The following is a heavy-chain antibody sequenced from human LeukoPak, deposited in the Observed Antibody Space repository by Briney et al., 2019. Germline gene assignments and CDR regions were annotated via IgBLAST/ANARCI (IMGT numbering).Heavy chain of an antibody. CDR3: ARELRWLQFQDY. J-gene: IGHJ4*02. Sequence: GGSLRLSCAASGVTFSSYWMSWVRQAPGKGLEWVANIKQDGSEKYYVDSVKGRFTISRDNAKNSLYLQMNSLRAEDTAVYYCARELRWLQFQDYWGQGTLVTVSS. CDR1: GVTFSSYW. V-gene: IGHV3-7*01. D-gene: IGHD5-24*01. CDR2: IKQDGSEK.